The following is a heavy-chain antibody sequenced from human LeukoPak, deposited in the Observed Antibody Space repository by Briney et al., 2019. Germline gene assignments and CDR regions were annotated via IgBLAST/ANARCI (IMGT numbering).Heavy chain of an antibody. Sequence: GESLEISCQGSGSSFTSYWIGWVRQLPGKGLEGTGIIYPGDSDNRYSPSFQGQVTISADKSISTAYLQWSSLKASDTAMYYCARHVGYYDSSGYYLKGARLDYWGQGTLVTVSS. V-gene: IGHV5-51*01. J-gene: IGHJ4*02. D-gene: IGHD3-22*01. CDR1: GSSFTSYW. CDR3: ARHVGYYDSSGYYLKGARLDY. CDR2: IYPGDSDN.